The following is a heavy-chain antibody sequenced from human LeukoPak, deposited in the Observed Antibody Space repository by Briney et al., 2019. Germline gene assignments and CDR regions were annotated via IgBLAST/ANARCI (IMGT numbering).Heavy chain of an antibody. D-gene: IGHD4-17*01. Sequence: RGSMTPACAPSGLTFDSFVMHWVRPAPGDVRQWVSLISGRAESRYYADSVKGRFTISRDNSKNSLYLQMNSLRTEDTALYYCAKDIDNGDYGLRFDRWGQGILVMVSS. J-gene: IGHJ5*02. CDR2: ISGRAESR. CDR1: GLTFDSFV. V-gene: IGHV3-43*02. CDR3: AKDIDNGDYGLRFDR.